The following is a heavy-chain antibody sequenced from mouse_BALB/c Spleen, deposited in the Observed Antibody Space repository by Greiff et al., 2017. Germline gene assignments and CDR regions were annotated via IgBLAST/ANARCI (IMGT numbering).Heavy chain of an antibody. CDR2: IDPYYGGS. J-gene: IGHJ4*01. CDR3: ARERGTMTQMDY. V-gene: IGHV1-39*01. Sequence: EVQRVESGPELEKPGASVKISCKASGYSFTGYNMNWVKQSNGKSLEWIGNIDPYYGGSSYNQKFKGKATLTVDKSSSTAYMQLKSLTSEDSAVYYCARERGTMTQMDYWGQGTSVTVSS. D-gene: IGHD2-4*01. CDR1: GYSFTGYN.